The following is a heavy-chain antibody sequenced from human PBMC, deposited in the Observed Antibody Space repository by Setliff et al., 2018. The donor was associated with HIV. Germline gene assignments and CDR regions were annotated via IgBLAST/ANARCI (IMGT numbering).Heavy chain of an antibody. CDR3: VMFSSSSG. CDR1: GFTFNRYW. J-gene: IGHJ4*02. V-gene: IGHV3-74*01. D-gene: IGHD6-6*01. CDR2: INNDTTTT. Sequence: SLRLSCAASGFTFNRYWMHWVRQAPGQGLVWVSGINNDTTTTTYADSVKGRFSISRDNAKNTLYLQMNGLRGEDTAVYYCVMFSSSSGWGQGTQVTVSS.